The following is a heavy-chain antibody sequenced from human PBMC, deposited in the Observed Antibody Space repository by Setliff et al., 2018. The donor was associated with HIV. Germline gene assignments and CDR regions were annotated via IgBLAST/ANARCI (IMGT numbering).Heavy chain of an antibody. CDR2: IYNSGST. CDR3: ARLTYYYDTSGPAAAFDI. V-gene: IGHV4-31*03. J-gene: IGHJ3*02. D-gene: IGHD3-22*01. Sequence: SETLSLTCNVSGGSISSGGFYWNWIRQHPGKGLEWIGYIYNSGSTYYSPSLQSRLTISVDTSKNQLSLKLTSVTAADTAVYYCARLTYYYDTSGPAAAFDIWGQGTMVTVTS. CDR1: GGSISSGGFY.